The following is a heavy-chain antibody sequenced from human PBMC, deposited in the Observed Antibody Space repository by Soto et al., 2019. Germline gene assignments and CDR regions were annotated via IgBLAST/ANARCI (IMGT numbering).Heavy chain of an antibody. CDR3: ARRGYCSGGSCWIY. CDR1: GGTFSSYA. Sequence: QVQLVQSGAEVKKPGSSVKVSCKASGGTFSSYAISWVRQAPGQGLEWKGGIIPIFGTANYAQKFQGRVTITADESTSTAYMELSSLRSEDTAVYYCARRGYCSGGSCWIYWGQGTLVTVSS. J-gene: IGHJ4*02. V-gene: IGHV1-69*01. D-gene: IGHD2-15*01. CDR2: IIPIFGTA.